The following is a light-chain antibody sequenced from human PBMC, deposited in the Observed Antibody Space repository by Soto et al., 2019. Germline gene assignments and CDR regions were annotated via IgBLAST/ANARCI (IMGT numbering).Light chain of an antibody. Sequence: EIVLRQSPGTLSVSLGERVTLSCRASQNIHNHMSWFLQKPGQTPRLLIYDAIIRATDIPARFSGSGSGTEFTLTISSLQSEDFAVYYCQQYDDWPPWTFGQGTKVDIK. V-gene: IGKV3-15*01. CDR3: QQYDDWPPWT. CDR1: QNIHNH. J-gene: IGKJ1*01. CDR2: DAI.